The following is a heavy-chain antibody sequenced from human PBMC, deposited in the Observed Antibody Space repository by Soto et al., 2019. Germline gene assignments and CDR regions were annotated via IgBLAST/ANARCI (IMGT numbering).Heavy chain of an antibody. CDR3: ARDDYSSSRFDY. CDR2: ISYDGSNK. Sequence: PSGSLRLSSAASGFTFSSYAMHWVRQAPGKGLEWVAVISYDGSNKYYADSVKGRFTISRDNSKNTLYLQMNSLRAEDMAVYYCARDDYSSSRFDYWGQGTLVTVSS. J-gene: IGHJ4*02. V-gene: IGHV3-30-3*01. CDR1: GFTFSSYA. D-gene: IGHD6-6*01.